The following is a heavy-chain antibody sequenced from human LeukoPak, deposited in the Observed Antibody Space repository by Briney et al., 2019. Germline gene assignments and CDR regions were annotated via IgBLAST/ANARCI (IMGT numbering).Heavy chain of an antibody. CDR1: GFTLSSYA. J-gene: IGHJ4*02. Sequence: PGGSLRLSCAASGFTLSSYAMNWVRQAPGRGLEWVSFIGDSGGPTYYADSVKGRFTISRDSSKNTLYLQMNSLRAEDTAVYYCAKARAGYSYGRDLFDYWGQGTLVTVSS. CDR3: AKARAGYSYGRDLFDY. V-gene: IGHV3-23*01. CDR2: IGDSGGPT. D-gene: IGHD5-18*01.